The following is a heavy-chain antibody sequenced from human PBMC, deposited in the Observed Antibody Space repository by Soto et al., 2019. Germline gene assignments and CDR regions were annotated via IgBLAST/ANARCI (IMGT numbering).Heavy chain of an antibody. J-gene: IGHJ4*02. CDR2: IKQDGSEK. CDR1: GFTFSSYW. D-gene: IGHD2-15*01. CDR3: ARDRREYCSGGSCPIEYFDY. V-gene: IGHV3-7*01. Sequence: GGSLRLSCAASGFTFSSYWMSWVRQAPGKGLEWVANIKQDGSEKYYVDSVKGRFTISRDNAKNSLYLQMTSLRAEDTAVYYCARDRREYCSGGSCPIEYFDYWGQGTLVTVSS.